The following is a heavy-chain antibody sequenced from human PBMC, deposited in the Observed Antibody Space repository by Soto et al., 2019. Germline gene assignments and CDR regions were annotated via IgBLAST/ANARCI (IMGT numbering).Heavy chain of an antibody. D-gene: IGHD5-18*01. CDR3: AKDLGGYSYGYAPVYYYYGMDV. CDR2: ISYDGSNK. V-gene: IGHV3-30*18. Sequence: GGSLRLSCAASGFTFSSYGMHWVRQAPGKGLEWVAVISYDGSNKYYADSVKGRFTISRDNSKNTLYLQMNSLRDEDTAVYYCAKDLGGYSYGYAPVYYYYGMDVWGQGTTVTVSS. J-gene: IGHJ6*02. CDR1: GFTFSSYG.